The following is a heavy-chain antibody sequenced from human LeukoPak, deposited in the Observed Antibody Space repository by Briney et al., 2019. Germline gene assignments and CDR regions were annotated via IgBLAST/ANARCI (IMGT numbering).Heavy chain of an antibody. D-gene: IGHD2-21*01. V-gene: IGHV4-31*11. J-gene: IGHJ4*02. CDR3: ATADWQSFYFDS. CDR1: GGSFSRGGYY. CDR2: TSYGEGT. Sequence: SGALSLTCAVSGGSFSRGGYYWGWVRQQPGKGREWVGFTSYGEGTYYNPSLMSRITIALHRSQNQFSLKMRDVTVADTAVYFCATADWQSFYFDSWGQGALVAVSS.